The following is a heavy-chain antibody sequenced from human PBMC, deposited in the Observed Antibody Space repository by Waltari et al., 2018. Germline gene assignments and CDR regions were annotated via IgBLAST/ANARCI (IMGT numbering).Heavy chain of an antibody. Sequence: EVQLDESGGGLVQPGGSLRLSCSASGFTFTRYLMTWVRQAPGKGLVWVARINSDGSRTTYADSVKGRFTISRDNAKNTVYLQMNSLRVEDTAVYYCTRALWLGELYDYWGQGTLVTVSS. J-gene: IGHJ4*02. CDR1: GFTFTRYL. D-gene: IGHD3-10*01. V-gene: IGHV3-74*01. CDR3: TRALWLGELYDY. CDR2: INSDGSRT.